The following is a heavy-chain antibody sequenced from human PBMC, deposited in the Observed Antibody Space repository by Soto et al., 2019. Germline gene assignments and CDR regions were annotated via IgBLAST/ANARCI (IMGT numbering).Heavy chain of an antibody. D-gene: IGHD3-10*01. V-gene: IGHV3-13*01. CDR3: AKDYYGSGTPPSYGMDV. J-gene: IGHJ6*02. Sequence: EVQLVESGGGLVQPGGSLRLSCAASGFTFSSYDMHWVRQATGKGLEWVSAIGTAGDTYYPVSVKGRFTISRENAKNSLYLQMNSLRAEETAVYYCAKDYYGSGTPPSYGMDVWGQGTTVTVSS. CDR2: IGTAGDT. CDR1: GFTFSSYD.